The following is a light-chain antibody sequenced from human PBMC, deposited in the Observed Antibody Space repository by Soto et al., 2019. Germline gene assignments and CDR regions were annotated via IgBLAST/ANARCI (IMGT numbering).Light chain of an antibody. Sequence: IVLTQSPCTLSLSPGERATLSCRASPSVSGSNLAWYQQKPGQAPRLVIYGASSRATGIPDRFSGSGSGTDFTLTISRLEPEDFAVYSCQQYGSFGQGTKVDIK. J-gene: IGKJ1*01. CDR2: GAS. CDR1: PSVSGSN. CDR3: QQYGS. V-gene: IGKV3-20*01.